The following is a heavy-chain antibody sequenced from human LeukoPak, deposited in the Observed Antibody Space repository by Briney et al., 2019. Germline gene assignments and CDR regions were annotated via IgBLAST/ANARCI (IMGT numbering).Heavy chain of an antibody. CDR2: IIPIFGTA. CDR3: ARSMITFGGAIDY. Sequence: GSSVKVSCKASGGTFSSYAISWVRQAPGQGLEWMGRIIPIFGTADYAQKFQGRVTITTDESTSTAYMELSSLRSEDTAVYYCARSMITFGGAIDYWGQGTQVTVSS. CDR1: GGTFSSYA. D-gene: IGHD3-16*01. V-gene: IGHV1-69*05. J-gene: IGHJ4*02.